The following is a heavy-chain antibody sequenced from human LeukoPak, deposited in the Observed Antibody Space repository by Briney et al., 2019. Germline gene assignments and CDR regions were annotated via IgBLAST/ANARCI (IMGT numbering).Heavy chain of an antibody. CDR1: RFTFCVYN. V-gene: IGHV3-48*02. CDR3: AKDPEEGSDWGTTYAFDT. Sequence: GGSLRLSCAPSRFTFCVYNMHWVPEATGRGVECVSYICSSRRAIYYAASVKGRFTSSRDNAKNSMFRQRNSRRDEDTAVYFCAKDPEEGSDWGTTYAFDTSGQGTMGTVSS. D-gene: IGHD6-19*01. CDR2: ICSSRRAI. J-gene: IGHJ3*02.